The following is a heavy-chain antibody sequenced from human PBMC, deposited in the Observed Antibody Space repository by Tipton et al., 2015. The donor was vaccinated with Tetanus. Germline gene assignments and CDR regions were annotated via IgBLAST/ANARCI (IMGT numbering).Heavy chain of an antibody. V-gene: IGHV3-21*01. CDR1: GFTLSSNS. D-gene: IGHD2-2*01. CDR3: ARGPWGGYRSITSGCPVDC. Sequence: SLRLSCAASGFTLSSNSMNWVRQAPGKGLEWVSSISGSGSYISYADSVKGRFTISRDNAKNSLYLQMSSLRVEDTAVYYCARGPWGGYRSITSGCPVDCWGQGTLVAVSS. CDR2: ISGSGSYI. J-gene: IGHJ4*02.